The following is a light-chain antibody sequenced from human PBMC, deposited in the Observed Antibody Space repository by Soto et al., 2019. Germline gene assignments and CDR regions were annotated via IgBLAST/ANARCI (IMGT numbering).Light chain of an antibody. V-gene: IGKV3-15*01. CDR1: QSVGSN. CDR3: QQYNNWLWT. Sequence: EIVMTQSPATLSVSLGERATFSCRASQSVGSNLAWYQQKPGQVPRLLIYDASTRATAIPARFSGSGSGIEFTLTISSLQSEDFAVYYCQQYNNWLWTFGQGTKVEIK. J-gene: IGKJ1*01. CDR2: DAS.